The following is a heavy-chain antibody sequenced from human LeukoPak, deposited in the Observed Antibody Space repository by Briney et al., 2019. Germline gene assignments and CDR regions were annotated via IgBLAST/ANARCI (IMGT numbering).Heavy chain of an antibody. D-gene: IGHD6-19*01. CDR2: IFYSGST. Sequence: PSETLSLTCTVSGGSIGSGDYYWDWIRPPPGKGLEWIGDIFYSGSTHYNPSLKGRVTISIDTSKNQFSLRLSSVTAADTAVYYCARTLGLAGKVFLDYWGQGTLVTVSS. CDR1: GGSIGSGDYY. V-gene: IGHV4-39*01. J-gene: IGHJ4*02. CDR3: ARTLGLAGKVFLDY.